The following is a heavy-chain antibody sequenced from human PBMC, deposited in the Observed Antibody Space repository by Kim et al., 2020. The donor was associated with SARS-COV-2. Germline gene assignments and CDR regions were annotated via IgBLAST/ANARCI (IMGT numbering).Heavy chain of an antibody. D-gene: IGHD2-15*01. J-gene: IGHJ6*02. CDR3: ARVVVVAATRGYYYGMDV. Sequence: KSRVTISVDTSKNQFSLKLSSVTAADTAVYYCARVVVVAATRGYYYGMDVWGQGTTVTVSS. V-gene: IGHV4-34*01.